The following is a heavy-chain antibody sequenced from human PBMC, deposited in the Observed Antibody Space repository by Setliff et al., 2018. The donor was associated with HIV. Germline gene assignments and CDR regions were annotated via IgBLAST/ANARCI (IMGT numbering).Heavy chain of an antibody. D-gene: IGHD5-12*01. CDR2: IYTDGST. Sequence: SETLSLTCTVSGGSITSGNYFWTWIRQPAGKGLEWIGHIYTDGSTNYNPSLRSRVTISVDSSKNQFSLKLSSVTAADTAVYYCARDARWLQFPYFDYWGQGTLVTVSS. V-gene: IGHV4-61*09. CDR1: GGSITSGNYF. CDR3: ARDARWLQFPYFDY. J-gene: IGHJ4*01.